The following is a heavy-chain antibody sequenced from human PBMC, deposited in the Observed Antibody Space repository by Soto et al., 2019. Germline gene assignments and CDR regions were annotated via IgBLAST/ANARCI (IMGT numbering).Heavy chain of an antibody. CDR3: ARDLRGWQLNYYYYGMDV. V-gene: IGHV1-2*02. CDR1: GYTFTGYY. D-gene: IGHD2-15*01. Sequence: ASVKVSCKASGYTFTGYYMHWVRQAPGQGLEWMGWINPNSGGTNYAQKFQGRVTMTRDTSISTAYMELSRLRSHDTAVYYCARDLRGWQLNYYYYGMDVWGQGTTVTVPS. CDR2: INPNSGGT. J-gene: IGHJ6*02.